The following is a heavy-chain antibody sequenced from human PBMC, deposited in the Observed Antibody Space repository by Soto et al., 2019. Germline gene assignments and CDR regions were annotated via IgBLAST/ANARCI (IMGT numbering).Heavy chain of an antibody. CDR3: AKTGSNGRYFDY. J-gene: IGHJ4*02. D-gene: IGHD1-26*01. CDR1: GLKFINFS. Sequence: WLPLRVSYAAAGLKFINFSVSWVRKVPGKGLEWVSTLGSTGRNTYYADSVKGRFTISRDNSKNTMYLQMNSLIGEDTAVYYCAKTGSNGRYFDYWGQGTLVTVSS. V-gene: IGHV3-23*01. CDR2: LGSTGRNT.